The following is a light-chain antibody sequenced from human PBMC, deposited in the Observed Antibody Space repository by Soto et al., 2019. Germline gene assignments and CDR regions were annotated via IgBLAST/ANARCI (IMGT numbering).Light chain of an antibody. CDR2: VAS. Sequence: DIQMTQSPSSLSASVGDRVNITCRASQTVSSYLNWYQQKPGKAPNLLIYVASSLQSEVPSRFSGSGSGTDFTLTITSLQPEDFATYYCQQSYGTPITFGQGTRLEIK. CDR1: QTVSSY. J-gene: IGKJ5*01. CDR3: QQSYGTPIT. V-gene: IGKV1-39*01.